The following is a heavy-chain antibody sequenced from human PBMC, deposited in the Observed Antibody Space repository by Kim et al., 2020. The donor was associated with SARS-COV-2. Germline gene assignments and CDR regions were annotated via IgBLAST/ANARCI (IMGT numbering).Heavy chain of an antibody. V-gene: IGHV4-59*13. Sequence: SETLSLTCSVSGGSISGYFWSWIRQPPGKGLEWIGYMYYSGGTNYNPSLKSRLTMSVGTSKNQFSLRLSSVTAADTAVYYCARVFARGAEDGLDVWGQGTTVTVSS. CDR1: GGSISGYF. CDR3: ARVFARGAEDGLDV. J-gene: IGHJ6*02. D-gene: IGHD3-10*01. CDR2: MYYSGGT.